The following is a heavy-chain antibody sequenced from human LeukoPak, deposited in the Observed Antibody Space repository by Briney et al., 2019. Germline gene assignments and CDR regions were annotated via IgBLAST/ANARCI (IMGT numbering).Heavy chain of an antibody. Sequence: ASVKVSCKASGYTFTGYYMHWVRQAPGQGLEWMGWIDPNSGGTNYAQKFQGRVTMTRDTSISTAYMELSRLRSDDTAVYYCARVAGSIAAAWALFDYWGQGTLVTVSS. CDR3: ARVAGSIAAAWALFDY. CDR1: GYTFTGYY. V-gene: IGHV1-2*02. J-gene: IGHJ4*02. CDR2: IDPNSGGT. D-gene: IGHD6-13*01.